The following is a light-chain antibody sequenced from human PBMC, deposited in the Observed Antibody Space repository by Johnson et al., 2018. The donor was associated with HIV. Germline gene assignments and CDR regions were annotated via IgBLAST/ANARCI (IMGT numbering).Light chain of an antibody. J-gene: IGLJ1*01. CDR1: SSNIGNNY. V-gene: IGLV1-51*01. Sequence: QSVLTQPPSVSAAPGQKVTISCSGSSSNIGNNYVSWYQQLPGTAPKLLIYDNTKRPSGIPDRFSGSQSGTSATLGITGLPTGDEADYYCGTWDSSLSRGGFGTGTKVTVL. CDR3: GTWDSSLSRGG. CDR2: DNT.